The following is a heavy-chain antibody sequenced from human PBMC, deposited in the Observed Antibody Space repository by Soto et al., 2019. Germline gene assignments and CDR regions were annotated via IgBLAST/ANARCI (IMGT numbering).Heavy chain of an antibody. Sequence: QVQLVQSGAEVKKPGSSVKVSCKASGGTFSSYASSWVRQAPGQGLEWMGGIIPIFGTANYAQKFQGRVTITADESTSTAYMELSSLRSEDTAVYYCASETVGATDYYYGMDVWGQGTTVTVSS. CDR1: GGTFSSYA. CDR3: ASETVGATDYYYGMDV. J-gene: IGHJ6*02. V-gene: IGHV1-69*01. CDR2: IIPIFGTA. D-gene: IGHD1-26*01.